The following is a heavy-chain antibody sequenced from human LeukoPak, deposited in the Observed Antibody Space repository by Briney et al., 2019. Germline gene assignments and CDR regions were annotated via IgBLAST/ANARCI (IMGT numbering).Heavy chain of an antibody. CDR2: IYYSKNT. CDR1: GGSISSSSAY. D-gene: IGHD5-18*01. Sequence: SETLSLTCTVSGGSISSSSAYWGWIRQPPGKGLEWIGSIYYSKNTYYNPSLKSRVTISADTSKNQFSLRLDSVSAADTAVYYCASPRGFSYGYFDHWGQGSPVTVSS. V-gene: IGHV4-39*01. J-gene: IGHJ4*02. CDR3: ASPRGFSYGYFDH.